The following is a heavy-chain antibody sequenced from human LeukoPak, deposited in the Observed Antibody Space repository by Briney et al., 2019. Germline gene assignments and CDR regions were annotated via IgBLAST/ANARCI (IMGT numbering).Heavy chain of an antibody. V-gene: IGHV4-4*07. CDR1: GGSISSYY. J-gene: IGHJ4*02. D-gene: IGHD2-15*01. Sequence: SETLSLTCTVSGGSISSYYWSWIRQPAGKGLEWIGRIYISGSGSTNYNPSLKSRVTMSVDTSKNQFSQKLSSVTAADTAVYYCAREGSGGRYAHYGDYSPASFDYWGQGTLVTVSS. CDR3: AREGSGGRYAHYGDYSPASFDY. CDR2: IYISGSGST.